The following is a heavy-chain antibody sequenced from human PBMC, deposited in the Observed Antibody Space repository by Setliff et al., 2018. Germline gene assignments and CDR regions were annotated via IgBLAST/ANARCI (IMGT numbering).Heavy chain of an antibody. CDR1: GYSFSSNA. J-gene: IGHJ4*02. V-gene: IGHV1-3*01. D-gene: IGHD3-10*02. CDR3: ARMSTSVPHYDY. Sequence: ASVKVSCKASGYSFSSNAFHWVRQAPGQTPEWMGWIHAGSSNTLYSQRIQDRITISRDKSATTVHMELSSLRSDDTAVYYCARMSTSVPHYDYWGQGTLVTVSS. CDR2: IHAGSSNT.